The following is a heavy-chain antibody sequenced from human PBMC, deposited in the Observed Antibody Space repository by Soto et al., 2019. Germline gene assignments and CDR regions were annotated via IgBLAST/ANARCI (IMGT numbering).Heavy chain of an antibody. CDR3: ARERRAARHWFDP. D-gene: IGHD6-6*01. CDR1: GYTFTGYY. Sequence: GASVKVSCKASGYTFTGYYMHWVRQAPGQGLEWMGWINPNSGGTNYAQKFQGWVTMTRDTSISTAYMELSRLRSDDTAVYYCARERRAARHWFDPWGQGTQVTAPQ. CDR2: INPNSGGT. V-gene: IGHV1-2*04. J-gene: IGHJ5*02.